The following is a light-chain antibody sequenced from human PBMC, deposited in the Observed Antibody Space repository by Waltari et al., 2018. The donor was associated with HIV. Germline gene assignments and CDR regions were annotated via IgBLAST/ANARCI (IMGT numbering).Light chain of an antibody. V-gene: IGLV1-40*01. CDR1: SSNIGADYD. Sequence: QSVLTQPPSVFGAPGQRVTISCTGSSSNIGADYDVQWYQQVPGTAPKLLIYGNNNRPSGVPDRFSGSKSGTSASLAITVLQAEDEADYYCQSYDSGLSGVVFGGGTRLTVL. CDR2: GNN. J-gene: IGLJ2*01. CDR3: QSYDSGLSGVV.